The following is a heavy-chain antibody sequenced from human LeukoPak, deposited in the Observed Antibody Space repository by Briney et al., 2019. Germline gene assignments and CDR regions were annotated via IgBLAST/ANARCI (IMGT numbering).Heavy chain of an antibody. J-gene: IGHJ3*02. Sequence: PSVKVSCKASGHTITSYGITWVRQAPGPGLEWMGWISAYNNNATYSQTFQGRVTMTTATSTSRTYLELRSLRSDDAAVYYCARCYCSSTSCYADAFDIWGQGTMVTVSS. CDR3: ARCYCSSTSCYADAFDI. CDR2: ISAYNNNA. V-gene: IGHV1-18*01. D-gene: IGHD2-2*01. CDR1: GHTITSYG.